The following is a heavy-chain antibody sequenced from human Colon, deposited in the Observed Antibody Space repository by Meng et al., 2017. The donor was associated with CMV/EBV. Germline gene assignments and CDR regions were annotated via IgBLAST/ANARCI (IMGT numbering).Heavy chain of an antibody. CDR1: GFAFDDHF. V-gene: IGHV3-72*01. J-gene: IGHJ2*01. Sequence: CAASGFAFDDHFMGWVRQAPGKGLEWVGRIKNRANSYITEYAASVQGRFTISRDASTNSLYLQMNSLKTEDTALYYCVKDSSYWTFDFWGRGTLVTVSS. CDR2: IKNRANSYIT. D-gene: IGHD3-22*01. CDR3: VKDSSYWTFDF.